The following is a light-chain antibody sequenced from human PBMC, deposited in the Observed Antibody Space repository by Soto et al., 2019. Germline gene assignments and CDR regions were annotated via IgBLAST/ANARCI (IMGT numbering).Light chain of an antibody. V-gene: IGKV2-28*01. J-gene: IGKJ1*01. Sequence: DIVLTQSPLSLPVTPGEPASISCRSSQSLLHSNGYNYLDWYLQKPGQSPQLLIYLGSNRSSGVPDRCSGSGSGTDLTLKISRVEAEDVGVYYCMQALQSPRTFGQGTKVEFK. CDR1: QSLLHSNGYNY. CDR2: LGS. CDR3: MQALQSPRT.